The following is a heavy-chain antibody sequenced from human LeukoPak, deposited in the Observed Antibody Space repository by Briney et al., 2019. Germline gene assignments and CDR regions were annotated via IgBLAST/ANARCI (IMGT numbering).Heavy chain of an antibody. J-gene: IGHJ4*02. V-gene: IGHV3-48*01. CDR2: ISSSSSTI. CDR3: ARDIEVAGTNY. Sequence: PGGSLRLSCAASGFTFSSYSMNWVRQSPGKGLAWVSYISSSSSTIYYADSVKGRFTISRDNAKNSLYLQMNSLRAEDTAVYYCARDIEVAGTNYWGQGTLVTVSS. CDR1: GFTFSSYS. D-gene: IGHD6-19*01.